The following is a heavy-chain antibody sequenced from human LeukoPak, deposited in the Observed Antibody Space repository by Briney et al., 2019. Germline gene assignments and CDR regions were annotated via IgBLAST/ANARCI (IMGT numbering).Heavy chain of an antibody. CDR1: GYTFTSLD. V-gene: IGHV1-8*03. CDR2: INPNSGNR. J-gene: IGHJ4*02. D-gene: IGHD2-15*01. CDR3: ARVDGSPDY. Sequence: ASVKVSCKTSGYTFTSLDINWVRQATGQGLEWMGWINPNSGNRGYAQQFQGRVTITRDTSIRTAYMELTNLRSEDTAVYYCARVDGSPDYWGQGTLVTVS.